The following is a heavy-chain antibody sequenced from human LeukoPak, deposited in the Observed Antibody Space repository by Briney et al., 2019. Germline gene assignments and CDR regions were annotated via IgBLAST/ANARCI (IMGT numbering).Heavy chain of an antibody. J-gene: IGHJ5*02. V-gene: IGHV1-46*01. CDR1: GYSFTSHY. CDR2: INPSGSST. CDR3: ARGAHVRMYDSNHNCFDP. Sequence: ASVKVSCKASGYSFTSHYMHWVRQAPGQGLEWMGLINPSGSSTLYAHKFQGRVTMTRDMSTSTVYMELSSLRSEDTAVYYCARGAHVRMYDSNHNCFDPWGQGTLVTVSS. D-gene: IGHD3-22*01.